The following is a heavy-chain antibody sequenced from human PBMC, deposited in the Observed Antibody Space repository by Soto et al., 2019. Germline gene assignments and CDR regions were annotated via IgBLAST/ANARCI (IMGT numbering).Heavy chain of an antibody. CDR3: ARQRTTVVTQAYFDH. Sequence: SETLSLTCIVSGESISSSSYYWGWIRQPPGKGLEWTGSIYYSGRTYYNPSFKSRVTMSIDTSKNQFSLKLSSVTATDTAVYYCARQRTTVVTQAYFDHWGQGALVTVSS. CDR1: GESISSSSYY. CDR2: IYYSGRT. J-gene: IGHJ4*02. V-gene: IGHV4-39*01. D-gene: IGHD2-21*02.